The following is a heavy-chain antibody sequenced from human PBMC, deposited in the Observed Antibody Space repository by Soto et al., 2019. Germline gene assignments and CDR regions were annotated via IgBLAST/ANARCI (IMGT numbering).Heavy chain of an antibody. CDR3: ARERLDYYYGMDV. Sequence: GGSLRLSCAASGFTVSSNYMSWVRQAPGKGLEWVSVIYSGGSTYYADSVKGRFTISRDNSKNTLYLQMNSLRAEDTAVYYCARERLDYYYGMDVWGQGTTVTVSS. CDR1: GFTVSSNY. CDR2: IYSGGST. V-gene: IGHV3-53*01. J-gene: IGHJ6*02.